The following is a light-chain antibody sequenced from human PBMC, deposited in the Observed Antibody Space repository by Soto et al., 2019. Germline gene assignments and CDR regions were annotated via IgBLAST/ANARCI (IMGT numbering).Light chain of an antibody. CDR1: QTIDNT. J-gene: IGKJ5*01. CDR2: DAS. V-gene: IGKV3-15*01. Sequence: EIVMSQSPATLSLSPGERATLSCRASQTIDNTLAWYQRKPGQAPRLLIYDASTRATVIPARFSGSGSGTEFTLTISSLQSEDFAVYYCQQYNDWPPITFGQGTRLEIK. CDR3: QQYNDWPPIT.